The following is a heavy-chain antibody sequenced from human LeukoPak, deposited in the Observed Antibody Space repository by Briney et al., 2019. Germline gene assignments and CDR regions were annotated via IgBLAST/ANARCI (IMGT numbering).Heavy chain of an antibody. CDR1: GGSISSGSYY. CDR3: ARELHNVVRESRAMAPLYYYMDV. CDR2: IYTSGST. V-gene: IGHV4-61*02. D-gene: IGHD2-15*01. Sequence: SQTLSLTCTVSGGSISSGSYYWSWIRQPAGKGLEWIVRIYTSGSTNYNPSLKSRVTISVDTSKNQFSLKLSSVTAADTAVYYCARELHNVVRESRAMAPLYYYMDVWGKGTTVTVSS. J-gene: IGHJ6*03.